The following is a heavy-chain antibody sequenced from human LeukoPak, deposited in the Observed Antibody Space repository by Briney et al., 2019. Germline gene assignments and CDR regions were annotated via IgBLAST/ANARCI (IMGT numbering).Heavy chain of an antibody. CDR1: GFTFSNYG. J-gene: IGHJ4*02. CDR3: ARGIDY. V-gene: IGHV3-30*02. Sequence: GGSLRLSCAASGFTFSNYGMHWVRQAPGKGLEWVAFIRYDGSNKYYADSVKGRFTISRDTSKNMVFLQMNSLRVEDTAVYYCARGIDYWGRGTLVTVSS. CDR2: IRYDGSNK.